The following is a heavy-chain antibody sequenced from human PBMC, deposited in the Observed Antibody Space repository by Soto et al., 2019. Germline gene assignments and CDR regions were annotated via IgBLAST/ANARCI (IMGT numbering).Heavy chain of an antibody. CDR1: GGSISSGDYY. CDR2: IYYSGST. D-gene: IGHD6-25*01. CDR3: AREAAPVYYGMDV. Sequence: SETLSLTCTVSGGSISSGDYYWSWIRQPPGKGLEWIGYIYYSGSTYYNPSLKSRVTISVDTSKNQFSLKLSSVTAADTAVYYCAREAAPVYYGMDVWGQGTTVTVS. V-gene: IGHV4-30-4*01. J-gene: IGHJ6*02.